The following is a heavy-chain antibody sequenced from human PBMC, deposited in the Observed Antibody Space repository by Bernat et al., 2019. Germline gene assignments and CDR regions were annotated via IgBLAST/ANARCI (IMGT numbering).Heavy chain of an antibody. CDR2: ISSSSSTI. CDR3: GRGGVEAAAGKEGDY. J-gene: IGHJ4*02. D-gene: IGHD6-13*01. V-gene: IGHV3-48*01. CDR1: GFTFSSYS. Sequence: EVQLVESGGGLVQPGGSLRLSCAASGFTFSSYSMNWVRQAPGKGLEWVSYISSSSSTIYYADSVKGRFTISRDNAKNSLYLQMNSLRAEDTAVYYCGRGGVEAAAGKEGDYWGQGTLVTVSS.